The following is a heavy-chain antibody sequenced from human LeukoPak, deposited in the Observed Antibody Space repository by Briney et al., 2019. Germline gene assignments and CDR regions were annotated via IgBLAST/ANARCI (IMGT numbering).Heavy chain of an antibody. CDR1: GYTFTSYY. Sequence: ASVKVSCKASGYTFTSYYMHWVRQAPGQGLEWMGIINPSGGSTSYAQKFQGRVTMTRDTSTSTVYMELSSLRSEDTTVYYCAREGDYYDSSGYLGYWGQGTLVTVSS. J-gene: IGHJ4*02. D-gene: IGHD3-22*01. CDR3: AREGDYYDSSGYLGY. V-gene: IGHV1-46*01. CDR2: INPSGGST.